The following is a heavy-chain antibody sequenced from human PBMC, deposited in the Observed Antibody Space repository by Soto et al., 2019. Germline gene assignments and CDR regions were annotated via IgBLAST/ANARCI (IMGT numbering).Heavy chain of an antibody. J-gene: IGHJ6*02. CDR3: AASMRWGSTDYYYYGMDV. Sequence: PGESLKISCKGSGYSFTSYWIGWVRQTTGKGLVWMGIIYPGDSDTRYSPSFQGQVTISADKSISTAYLQWSSLQASDSVMYYCAASMRWGSTDYYYYGMDVWGQGTTVTVSS. CDR1: GYSFTSYW. D-gene: IGHD3-16*01. V-gene: IGHV5-51*01. CDR2: IYPGDSDT.